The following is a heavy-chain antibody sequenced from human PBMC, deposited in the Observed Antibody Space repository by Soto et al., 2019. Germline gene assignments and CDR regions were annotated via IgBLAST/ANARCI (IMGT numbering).Heavy chain of an antibody. CDR3: ARRSTYSRSWGSGWYDS. CDR1: GFSLSSDAVG. CDR2: IYWDDDY. J-gene: IGHJ5*01. D-gene: IGHD3-10*01. Sequence: QITLKESGPTLVKPTQTLTLTCTTSGFSLSSDAVGVGWIRQPPGKALEWLAFIYWDDDYRYSPSLQSRLNITKDSSNNQVLLIVTNVDPVDSATYFWARRSTYSRSWGSGWYDSWGQGILVTVSS. V-gene: IGHV2-5*02.